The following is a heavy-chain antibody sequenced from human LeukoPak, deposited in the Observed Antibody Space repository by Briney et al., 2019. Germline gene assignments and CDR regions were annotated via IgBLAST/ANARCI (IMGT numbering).Heavy chain of an antibody. CDR2: IYSNGNT. Sequence: SETLSLTCAVSGASINNNYWTWVRQPPGKGLEWIGYIYSNGNTNYNPSLKGRVTMSIETSKSQFSLQLPSVTAADTAVYYCASGTFDGPLYGTYWYFHVWGRGTLVTVSS. J-gene: IGHJ2*01. D-gene: IGHD1-14*01. CDR3: ASGTFDGPLYGTYWYFHV. CDR1: GASINNNY. V-gene: IGHV4-59*01.